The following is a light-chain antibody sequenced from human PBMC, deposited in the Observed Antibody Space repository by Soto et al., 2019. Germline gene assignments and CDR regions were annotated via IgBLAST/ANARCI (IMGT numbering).Light chain of an antibody. Sequence: SYELTQPPSVSVAPGQTATITCGGNNIGIKSVHWYQQKPGQAPALVVHDDSDRPSGIPERFSGSNSGNTATLTISRVEAGDEADYYCQVWHIISDHVVFGGGTKVTVL. CDR1: NIGIKS. J-gene: IGLJ2*01. CDR3: QVWHIISDHVV. V-gene: IGLV3-21*02. CDR2: DDS.